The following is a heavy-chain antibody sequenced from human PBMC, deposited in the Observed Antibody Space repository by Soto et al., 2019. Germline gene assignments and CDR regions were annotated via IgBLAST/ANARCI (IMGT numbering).Heavy chain of an antibody. J-gene: IGHJ3*01. D-gene: IGHD3-9*01. CDR1: GFTFSGYW. CDR2: ISPDGSEE. Sequence: PGGSLRLSCAASGFTFSGYWMTWVRQAPGKGLERVASISPDGSEENYVDSVKGRFTISRDNAKNTLYLQMNSLRAEDTAVYYCARSPGGYYIDWGQGTMVTVSS. CDR3: ARSPGGYYID. V-gene: IGHV3-7*02.